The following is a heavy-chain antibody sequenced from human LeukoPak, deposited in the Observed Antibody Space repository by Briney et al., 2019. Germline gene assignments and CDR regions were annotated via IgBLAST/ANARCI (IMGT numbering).Heavy chain of an antibody. Sequence: GGSLRLSCAASGFTVSSNYMSWVRQAPGKGLEWVSIIYSGGSTYYADSVKGRFTISKDNAKNTVYLQMNNLRAEDTAVYYCVSFYETYWGRGTLVTVSS. V-gene: IGHV3-53*01. D-gene: IGHD2-2*01. CDR1: GFTVSSNY. J-gene: IGHJ4*02. CDR2: IYSGGST. CDR3: VSFYETY.